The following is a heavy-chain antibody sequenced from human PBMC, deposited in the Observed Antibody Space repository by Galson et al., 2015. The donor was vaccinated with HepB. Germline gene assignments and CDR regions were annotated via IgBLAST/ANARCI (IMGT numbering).Heavy chain of an antibody. D-gene: IGHD1-26*01. CDR1: GGSISGGDYH. J-gene: IGHJ3*02. V-gene: IGHV4-30-4*01. CDR3: AREEWDAFDI. Sequence: TLSLTCIVSGGSISGGDYHRSWIRQPPGKGLEWIGHIYYTGSTYHSPSLKSRVTISVDTPKNQFSLKLSSVTAADTAVYYCAREEWDAFDIWGQGTMVTVSS. CDR2: IYYTGST.